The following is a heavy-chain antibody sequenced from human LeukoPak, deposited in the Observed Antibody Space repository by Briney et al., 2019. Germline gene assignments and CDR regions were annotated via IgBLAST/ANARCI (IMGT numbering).Heavy chain of an antibody. CDR2: IYYSGCK. D-gene: IGHD6-13*01. J-gene: IGHJ5*02. V-gene: IGHV4-39*01. CDR1: GGSISSRSYY. Sequence: SETLSLTCTVSGGSISSRSYYWGWIRQPPGRGVEWIGSIYYSGCKYYNPSLKSRVTISVDTSKNLFSLKLSSVTAADTAVYYCARHFSYSRSRYALKVCWFDPWGQGTLVTSSS. CDR3: ARHFSYSRSRYALKVCWFDP.